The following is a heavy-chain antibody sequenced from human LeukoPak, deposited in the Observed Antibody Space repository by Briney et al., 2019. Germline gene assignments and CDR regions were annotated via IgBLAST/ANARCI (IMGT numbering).Heavy chain of an antibody. V-gene: IGHV1-2*02. CDR1: GYTFTGYY. Sequence: ASVKVSCKASGYTFTGYYMHWVRQAPGQGLEWMGWINPNSGGTNYAQKFQGRVTMTRDTSISTAYMELSRLRSDDTAVYYCARELGYCSSTSCYPDHWGQGTLVTVSS. J-gene: IGHJ4*02. D-gene: IGHD2-2*01. CDR3: ARELGYCSSTSCYPDH. CDR2: INPNSGGT.